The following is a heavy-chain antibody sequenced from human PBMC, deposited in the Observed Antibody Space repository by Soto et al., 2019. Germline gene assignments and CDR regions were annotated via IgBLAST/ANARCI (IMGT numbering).Heavy chain of an antibody. V-gene: IGHV1-8*01. J-gene: IGHJ6*02. CDR1: GYTFTSYD. CDR2: MNPNSGNT. D-gene: IGHD5-18*01. CDR3: ARVDTAMVYYYYYGMDV. Sequence: QVQLVQSGAEVKKPGASVKVSCKASGYTFTSYDINWVRQATGQGLEWMGWMNPNSGNTGYAQKFQGGVTMTRNTSISTAYMELSSLRSEDTAVYYCARVDTAMVYYYYYGMDVWGQGTTVTVSS.